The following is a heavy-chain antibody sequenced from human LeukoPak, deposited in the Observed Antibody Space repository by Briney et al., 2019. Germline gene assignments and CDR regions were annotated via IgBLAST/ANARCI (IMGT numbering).Heavy chain of an antibody. CDR3: AKGGAVSSKSITLIRGTRKYYYYMDV. Sequence: KSSETLSLTCTVSGGSISTSNYYWGWIRQPPGKGLEWIGNIFYSGSTYYSPSLKSRVTISLDTSRNQFSLKLNSVTAAATAVYYCAKGGAVSSKSITLIRGTRKYYYYMDVWGKGTTVTISS. D-gene: IGHD3-10*01. CDR1: GGSISTSNYY. V-gene: IGHV4-39*07. CDR2: IFYSGST. J-gene: IGHJ6*03.